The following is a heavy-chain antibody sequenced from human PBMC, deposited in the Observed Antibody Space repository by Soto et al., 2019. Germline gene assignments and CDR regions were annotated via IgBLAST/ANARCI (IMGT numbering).Heavy chain of an antibody. CDR2: IYYSGST. V-gene: IGHV4-39*01. Sequence: QLQLQESGPGLVKPSETLSLTCTVSGGSISSSSYYWGWIRQPPGKGLEWIGSIYYSGSTYYNPSLKSRVTISVDTSKNQFSLKLSSVTAADTAVYYCARPGVMEDTAMVTGYYGMDVW. J-gene: IGHJ6*01. CDR1: GGSISSSSYY. D-gene: IGHD5-18*01. CDR3: ARPGVMEDTAMVTGYYGMDV.